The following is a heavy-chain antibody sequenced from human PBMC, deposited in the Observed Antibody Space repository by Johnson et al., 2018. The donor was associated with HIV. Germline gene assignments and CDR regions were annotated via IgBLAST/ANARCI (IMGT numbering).Heavy chain of an antibody. J-gene: IGHJ3*02. CDR2: INWNSGSI. Sequence: VQLVESGGGVVRPGGSLRLSCAASGFTFDDYGMSWVRQAPGKGLEWVSGINWNSGSIVYADSVKGRFTISRDNAKNSLYLQMNSLRAEDTALYYCAKDIVGATGAFDIWGQGTMVTVSS. V-gene: IGHV3-20*04. CDR3: AKDIVGATGAFDI. CDR1: GFTFDDYG. D-gene: IGHD1-26*01.